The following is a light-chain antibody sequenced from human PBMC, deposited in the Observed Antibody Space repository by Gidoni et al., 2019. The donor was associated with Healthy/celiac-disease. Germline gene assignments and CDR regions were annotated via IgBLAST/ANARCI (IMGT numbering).Light chain of an antibody. CDR2: WAS. Sequence: DIVLTQSPDSLAVSLGERATINCKSSKSVLYSSNNKNYLAWYQQKPGQPPKLLIYWASTRESGVPDRFSGSGSGTDFTLTISSLQAEDVAVYYCQKYYSTPQGTFGQGTKVEIK. CDR1: KSVLYSSNNKNY. V-gene: IGKV4-1*01. J-gene: IGKJ1*01. CDR3: QKYYSTPQGT.